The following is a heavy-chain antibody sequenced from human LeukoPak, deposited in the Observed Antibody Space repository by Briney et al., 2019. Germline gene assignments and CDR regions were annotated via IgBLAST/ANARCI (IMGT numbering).Heavy chain of an antibody. J-gene: IGHJ3*02. V-gene: IGHV3-48*03. CDR2: LTSSGTTI. CDR1: GFTFSNCE. D-gene: IGHD3-10*01. CDR3: ARDMVRGGRDAFDI. Sequence: GGSLRLSCAASGFTFSNCEMNWVRQAPGKGLEWISYLTSSGTTIYYADPVRGRFTISRDNAKNLLYLQMTSLRAADTAVYYCARDMVRGGRDAFDIWGQGTMVTVSS.